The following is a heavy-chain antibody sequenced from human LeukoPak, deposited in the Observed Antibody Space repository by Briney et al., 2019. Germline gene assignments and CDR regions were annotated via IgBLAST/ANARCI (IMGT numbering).Heavy chain of an antibody. CDR1: GASIRSNNYY. CDR2: IYHNGYT. Sequence: SETLSLTCTVSGASIRSNNYYWGWIRQTPGKGLGWIGSIYHNGYTYYNPSLTSRVTISVDTPKSQFSLKLRSVTAADTAVFYCARDSSGYDGGEPYYFDSWGQGILVTVSS. D-gene: IGHD3-22*01. CDR3: ARDSSGYDGGEPYYFDS. J-gene: IGHJ4*02. V-gene: IGHV4-39*07.